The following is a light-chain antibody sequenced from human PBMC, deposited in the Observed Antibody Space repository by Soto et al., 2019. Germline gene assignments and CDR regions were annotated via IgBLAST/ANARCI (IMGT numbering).Light chain of an antibody. CDR1: QGISSW. J-gene: IGKJ1*01. Sequence: DIQMTQSPSILSASVGDRVTITCRASQGISSWLAWYQQKPGKAPKLLIYDASSLESGVPSRFSGSGAGTEFTLTISSLQPDDFATYYCQQYNSYSWKFGQGTKVDIK. CDR2: DAS. V-gene: IGKV1-5*01. CDR3: QQYNSYSWK.